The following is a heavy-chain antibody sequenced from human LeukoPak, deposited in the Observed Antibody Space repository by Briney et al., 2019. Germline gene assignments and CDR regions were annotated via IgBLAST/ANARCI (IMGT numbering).Heavy chain of an antibody. D-gene: IGHD6-13*01. V-gene: IGHV3-33*03. CDR3: AAEPAPAAFDY. CDR1: GFSFNTYV. Sequence: PGGSLRLPCAASGFSFNTYVMHWVRQAPGKGLEWVALIWSDGSVMLYADSVKGRFTISRDNSKSTLFLQMDSLRAEDTGVYYCAAEPAPAAFDYWGQGTLVTVSS. J-gene: IGHJ4*02. CDR2: IWSDGSVM.